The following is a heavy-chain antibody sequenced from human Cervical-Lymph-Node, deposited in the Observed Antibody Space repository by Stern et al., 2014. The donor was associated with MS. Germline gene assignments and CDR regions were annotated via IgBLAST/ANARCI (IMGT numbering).Heavy chain of an antibody. J-gene: IGHJ4*02. CDR2: IDPSGGST. CDR3: GRVQSYTGGYWGGFRFEY. V-gene: IGHV1-46*03. CDR1: GYTFTNYY. D-gene: IGHD1-26*01. Sequence: MQLVESGAEVKKPGASVRISCKATGYTFTNYYMYWVRQAPGQGLEWMAIIDPSGGSTGYAQKFRGRITVTRDTSTSTIYMELNSLRSEDTAMYCCGRVQSYTGGYWGGFRFEYWGQGTLVTVSS.